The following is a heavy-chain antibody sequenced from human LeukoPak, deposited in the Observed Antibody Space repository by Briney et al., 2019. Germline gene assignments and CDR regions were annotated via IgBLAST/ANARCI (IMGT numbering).Heavy chain of an antibody. J-gene: IGHJ4*02. CDR1: GFTFSSYA. CDR3: ARAADYKIAY. CDR2: MSGTGGGT. Sequence: GGSLRLSCAASGFTFSSYAMSGVRQAPGKGLEWVSSMSGTGGGTNYADSVMGRFTISRDNAKNTLYLQMNSLRAEDTAVYYCARAADYKIAYWGQGTLVTVSS. D-gene: IGHD4/OR15-4a*01. V-gene: IGHV3-23*01.